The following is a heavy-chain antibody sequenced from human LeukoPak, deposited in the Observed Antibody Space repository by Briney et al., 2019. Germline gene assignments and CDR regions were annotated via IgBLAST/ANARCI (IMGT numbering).Heavy chain of an antibody. V-gene: IGHV1-46*01. CDR3: ARTTTNNYGDYFDY. Sequence: ASVTVSCKASGGTFSSYAISWVRQAPGQGLEWMGIINPSGGSTSYAQKFQGRVTMTRDTSTSTVYMELSSLRSEDTAVYYCARTTTNNYGDYFDYWGQGTLVTVSS. D-gene: IGHD4-17*01. CDR1: GGTFSSYA. CDR2: INPSGGST. J-gene: IGHJ4*02.